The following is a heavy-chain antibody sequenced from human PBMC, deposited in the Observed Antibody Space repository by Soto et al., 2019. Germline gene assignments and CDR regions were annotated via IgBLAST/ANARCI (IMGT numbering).Heavy chain of an antibody. J-gene: IGHJ6*02. V-gene: IGHV1-69*12. CDR1: GGTFSSYA. Sequence: QVQLVQSGAEVKKPGSSVKVSCKASGGTFSSYAISWLRQAPGQGLEWMGWIIPLFGTANYAQNFQGRVTITADESTSTAYMELSSLISDETAVYYCARVSRDVVVAAAISYYYYGMDVWGQGTTVTVSS. CDR2: IIPLFGTA. CDR3: ARVSRDVVVAAAISYYYYGMDV. D-gene: IGHD2-2*02.